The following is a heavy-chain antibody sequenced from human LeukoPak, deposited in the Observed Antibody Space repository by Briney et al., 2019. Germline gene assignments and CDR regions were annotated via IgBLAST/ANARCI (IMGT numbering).Heavy chain of an antibody. CDR1: GFTFSSYA. V-gene: IGHV3-23*01. CDR2: ISGGGGRT. CDR3: AKDPTEYSGAQSSDAFDI. J-gene: IGHJ3*02. D-gene: IGHD1-26*01. Sequence: PGGSLRLSCAASGFTFSSYAMSWVRQAPGKGLEWVSAISGGGGRTYYADSMKGRFTISRDNSKNTLYLQMNSQRAEDTAVYYCAKDPTEYSGAQSSDAFDIWGQGTMVTVSS.